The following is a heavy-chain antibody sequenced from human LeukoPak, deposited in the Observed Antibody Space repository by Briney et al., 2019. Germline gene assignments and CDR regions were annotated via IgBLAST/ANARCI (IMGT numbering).Heavy chain of an antibody. CDR2: IYYSGST. D-gene: IGHD3-22*01. CDR3: ASWYYYDSSGYYYFDY. V-gene: IGHV4-31*03. Sequence: PSETLSLTCTVSGGSISSGGYYWSWIRQHPGKGLEWIGYIYYSGSTYYNPSLKSRVTISVDTSKNQLSLKLSSVTAADTAVYYCASWYYYDSSGYYYFDYWGQGTLVTVSS. CDR1: GGSISSGGYY. J-gene: IGHJ4*02.